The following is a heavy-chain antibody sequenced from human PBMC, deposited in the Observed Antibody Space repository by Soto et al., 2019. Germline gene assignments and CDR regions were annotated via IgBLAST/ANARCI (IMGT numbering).Heavy chain of an antibody. J-gene: IGHJ6*02. D-gene: IGHD7-27*01. Sequence: EVQLVETGGGLIQPGGSLRLSCAASGFTVSSNYMSWVRQAPGKGLEWVSVIYSGGRTYYADSVKGRFTISRDNSKNTLYLQMNSLRAEDTAVYYCARGPNPYYYYGMDVWAKGPRSPSP. CDR3: ARGPNPYYYYGMDV. V-gene: IGHV3-53*02. CDR1: GFTVSSNY. CDR2: IYSGGRT.